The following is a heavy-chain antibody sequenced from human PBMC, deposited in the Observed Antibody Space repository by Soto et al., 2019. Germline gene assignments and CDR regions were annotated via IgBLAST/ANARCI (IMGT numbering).Heavy chain of an antibody. CDR2: IYYSGST. J-gene: IGHJ4*02. CDR1: GGSISSYY. V-gene: IGHV4-59*01. Sequence: PSETLSLTCTVSGGSISSYYWSWIRQPPGKGLEWIGYIYYSGSTNYNPSLKSRVTISVDTSKNQFSLKLSSVTAADTAVYYCARDGYYYDSSGYQRVYYFDDWGQGTLVTVSS. CDR3: ARDGYYYDSSGYQRVYYFDD. D-gene: IGHD3-22*01.